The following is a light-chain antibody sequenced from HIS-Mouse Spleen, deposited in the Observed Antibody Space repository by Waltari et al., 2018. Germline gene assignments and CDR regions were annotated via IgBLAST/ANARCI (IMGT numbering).Light chain of an antibody. CDR1: QSISSS. CDR3: QQSYSTLIT. Sequence: DIQMTQPPSSLPASVGDRVTITCRASQSISSSLNWYQQKPGKAPKLLIYAASSLQSGVPSRFSGSGSGTDFTLTISSLQPEDFATYYCQQSYSTLITFGQGTRLEIK. V-gene: IGKV1-39*01. J-gene: IGKJ5*01. CDR2: AAS.